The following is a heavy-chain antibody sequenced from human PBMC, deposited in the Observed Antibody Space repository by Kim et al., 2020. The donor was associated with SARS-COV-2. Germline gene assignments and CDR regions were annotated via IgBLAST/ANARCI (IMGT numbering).Heavy chain of an antibody. CDR2: FSYTGRA. J-gene: IGHJ4*02. CDR3: ARSPGIFNCRVLSH. Sequence: SETLSLTCSVSGGSITNYYWNWIRQPPGKALEWIGCFSYTGRADYNPSLANRVSISADTSKNQLSLKLNSVNAADTAVYYCARSPGIFNCRVLSHWGQGILVTVSS. V-gene: IGHV4-59*01. D-gene: IGHD1-1*01. CDR1: GGSITNYY.